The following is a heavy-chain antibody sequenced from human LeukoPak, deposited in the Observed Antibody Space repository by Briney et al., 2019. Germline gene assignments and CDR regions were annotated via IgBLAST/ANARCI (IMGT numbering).Heavy chain of an antibody. Sequence: PGGSLRLSCAASGFTFSTYTMNWVRQAPGKGLEWVSSISSSSSYIYYADSVKGRFTISRDNAKNSLYLQMNSLRAEDTAVYYCASAPDKNDAFDIWGQGTMVTVSS. CDR1: GFTFSTYT. J-gene: IGHJ3*02. D-gene: IGHD3-22*01. CDR2: ISSSSSYI. V-gene: IGHV3-21*01. CDR3: ASAPDKNDAFDI.